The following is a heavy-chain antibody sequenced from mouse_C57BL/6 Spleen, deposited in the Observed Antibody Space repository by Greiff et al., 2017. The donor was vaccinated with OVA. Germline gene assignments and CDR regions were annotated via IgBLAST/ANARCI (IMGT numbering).Heavy chain of an antibody. CDR1: GYTFTDYN. Sequence: EVKLQQSGPELVKPGASVKIPCKASGYTFTDYNMDWVKQSHGKSLEWIGDINPNNGGTIYNQKFKGKATLTVDKSSSTAYMELRSLTSEDTAVYYCARYYSNFYAMDYWGQGTSVAVSS. V-gene: IGHV1-18*01. D-gene: IGHD2-5*01. CDR3: ARYYSNFYAMDY. CDR2: INPNNGGT. J-gene: IGHJ4*01.